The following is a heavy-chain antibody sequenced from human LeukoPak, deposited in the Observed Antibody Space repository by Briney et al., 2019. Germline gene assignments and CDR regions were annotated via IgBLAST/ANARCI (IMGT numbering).Heavy chain of an antibody. J-gene: IGHJ4*02. V-gene: IGHV3-74*01. CDR2: INSDGSTT. Sequence: GGSLRLSCAASGFTFSSYWMHWVRQAPGKGLVWVSRINSDGSTTNYADSVKGRFTISRDNAKNTLNLQVNSLRAEDTAVYYCARDKKTGEASEIDYWGQGTLVTVSS. CDR3: ARDKKTGEASEIDY. D-gene: IGHD7-27*01. CDR1: GFTFSSYW.